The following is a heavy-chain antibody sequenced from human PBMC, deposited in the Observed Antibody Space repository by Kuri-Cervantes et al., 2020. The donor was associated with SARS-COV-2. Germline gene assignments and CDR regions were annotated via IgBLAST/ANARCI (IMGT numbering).Heavy chain of an antibody. CDR1: GSTFRSSH. CDR2: ISDWSLNI. V-gene: IGHV3-48*01. CDR3: TRDRRRYSCDTRHFYMDV. D-gene: IGHD5-12*01. J-gene: IGHJ6*03. Sequence: GGSLRLSCAAPGSTFRSSHMNWVRQAPGKGLDWISSISDWSLNIYYADSVKGRFNISRDNAKNSLFLQMNSLRLEDTAVYYCTRDRRRYSCDTRHFYMDVWGTGTTVTVSS.